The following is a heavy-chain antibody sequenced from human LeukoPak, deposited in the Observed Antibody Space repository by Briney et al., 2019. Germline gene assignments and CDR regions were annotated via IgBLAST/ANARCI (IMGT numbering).Heavy chain of an antibody. CDR2: ISGSGGGT. J-gene: IGHJ4*02. CDR3: ARDAGYHSSLYYFDF. D-gene: IGHD3-22*01. Sequence: GGSLRLSCAASGFSFSNYAMHWVRQAPGKGLEWVSLISGSGGGTYYADSVKGRFTISRDISNNILYLQMNTLRAEDTAVYYCARDAGYHSSLYYFDFWGQGTLVTVSS. CDR1: GFSFSNYA. V-gene: IGHV3-23*01.